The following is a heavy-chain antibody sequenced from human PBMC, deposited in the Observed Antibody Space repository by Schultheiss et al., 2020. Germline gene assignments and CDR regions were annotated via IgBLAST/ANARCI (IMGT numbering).Heavy chain of an antibody. CDR3: ARSEGWFDP. Sequence: SETLSLTCTVSGGSISSGSYYWSWIRQPPGKGLEWIGRIYTSGSTNYNPSLMSRVTISVDTSKNQFSLKLSSVTAADTAVYYCARSEGWFDPWGQGTLVTVSS. CDR2: IYTSGST. J-gene: IGHJ5*02. CDR1: GGSISSGSYY. V-gene: IGHV4-61*02.